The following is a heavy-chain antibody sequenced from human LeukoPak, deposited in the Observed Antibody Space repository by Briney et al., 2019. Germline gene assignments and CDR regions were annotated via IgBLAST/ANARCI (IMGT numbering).Heavy chain of an antibody. CDR2: IYYIGST. CDR1: SGSISSYY. J-gene: IGHJ5*02. D-gene: IGHD3-10*01. Sequence: SETLSLTCTVSSGSISSYYWSCVRHPPGEGLEWIGYIYYIGSTNYNPSLKSRVTISLNTSKNQFSLKLSSLTAADTAVYYCARQREDYYGSGSRNWFDPWGQGTLVTVSS. CDR3: ARQREDYYGSGSRNWFDP. V-gene: IGHV4-59*08.